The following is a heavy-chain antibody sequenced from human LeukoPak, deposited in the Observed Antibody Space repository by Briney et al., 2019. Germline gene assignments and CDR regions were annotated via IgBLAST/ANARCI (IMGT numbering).Heavy chain of an antibody. J-gene: IGHJ6*03. CDR3: ARVGATTEYYYMDV. D-gene: IGHD1-26*01. CDR2: IYYSGST. Sequence: SETLSLTCTVSGGSISSYYWSWIRQPPGKGLEWIGYIYYSGSTNYNPSLKSRVTISVDTSKNQFSLKLSSVTAADTAVYYCARVGATTEYYYMDVWGKGTTVTISS. CDR1: GGSISSYY. V-gene: IGHV4-59*01.